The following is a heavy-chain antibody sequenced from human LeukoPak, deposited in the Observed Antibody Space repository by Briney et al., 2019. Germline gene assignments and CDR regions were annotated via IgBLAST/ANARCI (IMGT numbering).Heavy chain of an antibody. Sequence: ASVTVSCKASGYTFTSYGISWVRQAPGQGLEWMGWISAYNGNTNYAQKLQGRVTMTTDTSTSTAYMELRSLRSDDTAVYYCARDFGGYSYGYHYYYYGMDVWGQGTTVTVSS. CDR3: ARDFGGYSYGYHYYYYGMDV. V-gene: IGHV1-18*01. J-gene: IGHJ6*02. D-gene: IGHD5-18*01. CDR1: GYTFTSYG. CDR2: ISAYNGNT.